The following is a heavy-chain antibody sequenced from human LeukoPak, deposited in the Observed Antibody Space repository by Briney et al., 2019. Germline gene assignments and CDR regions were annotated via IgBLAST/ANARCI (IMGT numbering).Heavy chain of an antibody. V-gene: IGHV4-4*07. CDR2: FYTTGSA. CDR3: ARAVRGRYPPPTYYMDV. CDR1: GGSITSYY. J-gene: IGHJ6*03. D-gene: IGHD3-16*01. Sequence: SETLSLTCTVSGGSITSYYWSWIRQPAGKGLEWIGRFYTTGSAYYNPFLKSRVTMAVDTSKNQFSLRLSSVTAADTAVYYCARAVRGRYPPPTYYMDVWGKGTTVTISS.